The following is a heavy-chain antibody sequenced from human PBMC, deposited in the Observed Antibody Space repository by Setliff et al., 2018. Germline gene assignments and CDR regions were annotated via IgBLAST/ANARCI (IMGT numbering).Heavy chain of an antibody. CDR3: ARWGSLGS. V-gene: IGHV3-9*01. CDR2: IRAGSDNI. J-gene: IGHJ5*02. Sequence: PGGSLRLSCAASGFIFDDYAMHWVRQAPGKGLEWVSGIRAGSDNIAYADSVKGRFTISRDNAKNSLYLQLDSLRPDDTAMYYCARWGSLGSWGQGTLVTVSS. D-gene: IGHD3-10*01. CDR1: GFIFDDYA.